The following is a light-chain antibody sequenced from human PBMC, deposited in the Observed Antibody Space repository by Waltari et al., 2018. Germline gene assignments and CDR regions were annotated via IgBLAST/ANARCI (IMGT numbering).Light chain of an antibody. Sequence: QSVLTQPPSVSGAPGQRVTLSCTGSWSNIGAGYDVHWYQQLPRKAPPLLVHGVNTRPPGVPEPFFGPKSGPSASLAIPGLPPEDGADYFCQSYDTSLGVVFGGGTKLTVL. V-gene: IGLV1-40*01. J-gene: IGLJ2*01. CDR2: GVN. CDR3: QSYDTSLGVV. CDR1: WSNIGAGYD.